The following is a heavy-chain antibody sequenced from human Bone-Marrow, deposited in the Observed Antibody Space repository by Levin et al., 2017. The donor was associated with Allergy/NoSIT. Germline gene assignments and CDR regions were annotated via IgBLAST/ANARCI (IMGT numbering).Heavy chain of an antibody. CDR3: ARGFPWPPVMTTVVTASSVYYFDY. D-gene: IGHD4-23*01. CDR2: INHSGST. V-gene: IGHV4-34*01. Sequence: SETLSLTCAVYGGSFSGYYWSWIRQPPGKGLEWIGEINHSGSTNYNPSLKSRVTISVDTSKNQFSLKLSSVTAADTAVYYCARGFPWPPVMTTVVTASSVYYFDYWGQGTLVTVSS. CDR1: GGSFSGYY. J-gene: IGHJ4*02.